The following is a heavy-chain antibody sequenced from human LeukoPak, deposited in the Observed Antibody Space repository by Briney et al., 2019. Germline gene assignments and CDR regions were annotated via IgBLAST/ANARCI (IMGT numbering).Heavy chain of an antibody. V-gene: IGHV3-15*01. CDR3: TTDSNWNPWEWWFDP. Sequence: PGGSLRLSCAASGFTFSNAWMSWVRQAPGKGLEWVGRIKSKTDGGTTDYAAPVKGRFTISRDDSKNTLYLQMNSLKTEDTAVYYCTTDSNWNPWEWWFDPWGQGTLVTVSS. CDR2: IKSKTDGGTT. D-gene: IGHD1-1*01. J-gene: IGHJ5*02. CDR1: GFTFSNAW.